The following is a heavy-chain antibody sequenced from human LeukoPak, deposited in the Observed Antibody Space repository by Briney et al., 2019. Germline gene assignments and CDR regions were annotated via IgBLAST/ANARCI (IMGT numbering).Heavy chain of an antibody. D-gene: IGHD3-10*01. J-gene: IGHJ4*02. CDR1: TYSFSDYW. CDR3: RRLIGSGWYFDY. V-gene: IGHV5-51*01. CDR2: IYPGDSDT. Sequence: GESLQISCKGSTYSFSDYWIGWVRQMPGKGLEWVAIIYPGDSDTRYSPSFQGQVTISAEKSISTVYLQWSSLQASDTAMYYCRRLIGSGWYFDYWGQGTLVTVSS.